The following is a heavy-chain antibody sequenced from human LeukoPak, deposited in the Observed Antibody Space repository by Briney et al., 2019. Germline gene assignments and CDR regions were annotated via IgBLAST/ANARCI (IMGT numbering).Heavy chain of an antibody. CDR2: ISGSGVST. V-gene: IGHV3-23*01. CDR1: GFTFSSYA. J-gene: IGHJ4*02. D-gene: IGHD6-19*01. CDR3: AKPCSSDWIYFDY. Sequence: PGGSLRLSRAASGFTFSSYAMSWVRQAPGKGLEWVSGISGSGVSTYYPDSVKGRFTISRDNSKNTLYLQMNSLRAEDTAVYYCAKPCSSDWIYFDYWGQGALVSVSS.